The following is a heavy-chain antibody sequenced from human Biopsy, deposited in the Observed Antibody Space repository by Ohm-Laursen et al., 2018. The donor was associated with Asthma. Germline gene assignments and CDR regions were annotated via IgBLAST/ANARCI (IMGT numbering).Heavy chain of an antibody. J-gene: IGHJ4*01. CDR1: GFTVSRDY. CDR2: ISWNSGNI. D-gene: IGHD3-22*01. CDR3: AKSADYYDSTDYLDF. V-gene: IGHV3-9*01. Sequence: SLRLSCAASGFTVSRDYMLWVRQAPGKGLGWVSSISWNSGNIDYAVSVKGRFTISRDNAKNSLYLQMQSLRPEDTAFYYCAKSADYYDSTDYLDFWGRGTLVTVSS.